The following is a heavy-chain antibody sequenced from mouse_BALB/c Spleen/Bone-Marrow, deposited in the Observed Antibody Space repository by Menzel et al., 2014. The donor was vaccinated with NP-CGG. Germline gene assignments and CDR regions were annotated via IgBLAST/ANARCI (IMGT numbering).Heavy chain of an antibody. CDR3: ARKSYYDYDGRPWLAY. J-gene: IGHJ3*01. D-gene: IGHD2-4*01. Sequence: EVQGVESGGGLVKPGGSLKLSCAASGFTFSSYAMSWVRQTPEKRLEWVATICSGGSYTYYPDSVKGRFTISRDNAKNTLYLQMSSLRSEDTAMYYCARKSYYDYDGRPWLAYWGQGTLVTVSA. V-gene: IGHV5-9-3*01. CDR1: GFTFSSYA. CDR2: ICSGGSYT.